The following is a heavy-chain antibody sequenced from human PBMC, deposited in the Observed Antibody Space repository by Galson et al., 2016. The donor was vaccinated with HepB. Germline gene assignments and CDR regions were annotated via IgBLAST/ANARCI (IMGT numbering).Heavy chain of an antibody. CDR1: GFSLNTRGVG. J-gene: IGHJ6*02. V-gene: IGHV2-5*02. CDR3: ALRRDITPYRSSWFLDYYYDGMDV. D-gene: IGHD6-13*01. Sequence: PALVKPTQTLTLTCTFSGFSLNTRGVGVGWIRQPPGKALEWLAVIYWDDDKRYSPSLKSRLTITKDTPKNQVVLSMTNMDPVDTATYYCALRRDITPYRSSWFLDYYYDGMDVWGQGTTVTVSS. CDR2: IYWDDDK.